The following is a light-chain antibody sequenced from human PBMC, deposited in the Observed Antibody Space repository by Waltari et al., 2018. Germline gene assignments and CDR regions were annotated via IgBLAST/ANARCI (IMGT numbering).Light chain of an antibody. CDR2: AAS. V-gene: IGKV1-39*01. J-gene: IGKJ5*01. CDR3: QQSYSTPIT. Sequence: DIPLPQSPSSLSASVGDSVTITCRASQSISSYLNWYQQKPGKAPKLLIYAASSLQSGVPSRFSGSGSGTDFTLTISSLQPEDFATYYCQQSYSTPITFGQGTRLEIK. CDR1: QSISSY.